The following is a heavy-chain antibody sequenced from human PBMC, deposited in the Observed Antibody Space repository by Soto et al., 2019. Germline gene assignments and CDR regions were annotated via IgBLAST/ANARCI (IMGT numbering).Heavy chain of an antibody. CDR2: ISTDGSST. Sequence: EVQLVESGGGLVQPGGSLRLSCAATGFTFSTYWMHWVRQGPGKGLVWVSRISTDGSSTTYADSVKGRFTISRDNATNTLYLQMNNLSAEDTAVYYSARATGSNHPFDYWGQGSLVTVSS. J-gene: IGHJ4*02. CDR1: GFTFSTYW. CDR3: ARATGSNHPFDY. D-gene: IGHD2-2*01. V-gene: IGHV3-74*01.